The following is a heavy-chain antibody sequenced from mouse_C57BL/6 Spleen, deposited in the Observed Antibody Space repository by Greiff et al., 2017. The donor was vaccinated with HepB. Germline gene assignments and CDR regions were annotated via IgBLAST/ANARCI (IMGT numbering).Heavy chain of an antibody. CDR1: GFTFSDYG. CDR2: ISSGSSTI. D-gene: IGHD3-2*02. J-gene: IGHJ2*01. Sequence: EVKVVESGGGLVKPGGSLKLSCAASGFTFSDYGMHWVRQAPEKGLEWVAYISSGSSTIYYADTVKGRFTISRDNAKNTLFLQMTSLRSEDTAMYYCARETAQATFLFDYWGQGTTLTVSS. V-gene: IGHV5-17*01. CDR3: ARETAQATFLFDY.